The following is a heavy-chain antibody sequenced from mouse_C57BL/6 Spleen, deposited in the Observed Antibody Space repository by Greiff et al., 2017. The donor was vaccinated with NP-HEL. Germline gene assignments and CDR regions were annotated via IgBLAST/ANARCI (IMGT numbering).Heavy chain of an antibody. CDR2: IDPSDSYT. Sequence: QVQLQQPGAELVKPGASVKLSCKASGYTFTSYWMQWVKQRPGQGLEWIGEIDPSDSYTNYNQKFKGKATLTVDTSSSTAYMQLSSLTSEDSAVYYCARYYSNYRYAMDYWGQGTSVTVSS. V-gene: IGHV1-50*01. D-gene: IGHD2-5*01. CDR3: ARYYSNYRYAMDY. J-gene: IGHJ4*01. CDR1: GYTFTSYW.